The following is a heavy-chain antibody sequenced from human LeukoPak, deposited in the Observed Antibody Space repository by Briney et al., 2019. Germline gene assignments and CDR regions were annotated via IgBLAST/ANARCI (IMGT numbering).Heavy chain of an antibody. Sequence: GGSLRLSCAASGFTLSSYSMNWVRQAPGKGLEWVSYISGGSSTIYNADSVKGRFTISRDNAKNLLYLLMDSLRADDTAVYYCVRLNTVTPFDYWDQGTLVTVSS. CDR3: VRLNTVTPFDY. CDR2: ISGGSSTI. J-gene: IGHJ4*02. CDR1: GFTLSSYS. V-gene: IGHV3-48*01. D-gene: IGHD4-17*01.